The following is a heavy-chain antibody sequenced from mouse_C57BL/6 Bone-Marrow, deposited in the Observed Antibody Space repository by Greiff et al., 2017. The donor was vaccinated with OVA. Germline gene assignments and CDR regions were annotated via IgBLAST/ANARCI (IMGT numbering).Heavy chain of an antibody. CDR3: ARPGYYGSSYWYFDV. CDR1: GFTFSDYG. D-gene: IGHD1-1*01. V-gene: IGHV5-17*01. J-gene: IGHJ1*03. CDR2: ISSGSSTI. Sequence: EVKLVESGGGLVKPGGSLKLSCAASGFTFSDYGMHWARQAPEKGLEWVAYISSGSSTIYYADTVKGRFTISRDNAKNTLFLQMTSLRSEDTAMYYCARPGYYGSSYWYFDVWGTGTTVTVSS.